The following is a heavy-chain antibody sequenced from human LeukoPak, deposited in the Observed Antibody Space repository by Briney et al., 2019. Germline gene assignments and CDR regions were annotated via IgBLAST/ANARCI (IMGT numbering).Heavy chain of an antibody. J-gene: IGHJ3*02. CDR3: AKGLKYYCDTSGYLAFDI. CDR2: ISGSGGST. Sequence: GGSLRLSCAASGFTFSSYGMSWVRQAPGKGLEWVSAISGSGGSTYYADSVKGRFTFSRDNSKSTLYLQMNSLRAEDTAVYYCAKGLKYYCDTSGYLAFDIWGQGTMVTVSS. V-gene: IGHV3-23*01. D-gene: IGHD3-22*01. CDR1: GFTFSSYG.